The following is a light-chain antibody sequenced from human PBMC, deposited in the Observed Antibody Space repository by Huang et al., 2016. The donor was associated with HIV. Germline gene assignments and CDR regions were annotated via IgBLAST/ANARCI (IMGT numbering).Light chain of an antibody. V-gene: IGKV4-1*01. CDR2: WAS. J-gene: IGKJ1*01. CDR3: HQYYSSPQT. Sequence: DIVVTQSPGSLALSLGLRAAINCTSSQSVFHSSNNKKYLSWDQLKPGQSPQLLMYWASTREFGVPDRVRGTGSGTDFTLTITSLQADDVAVYYCHQYYSSPQTFGQGTKVEV. CDR1: QSVFHSSNNKKY.